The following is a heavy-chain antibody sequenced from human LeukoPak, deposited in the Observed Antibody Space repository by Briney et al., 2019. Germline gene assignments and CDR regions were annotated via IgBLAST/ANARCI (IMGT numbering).Heavy chain of an antibody. CDR2: ISYDGSNK. V-gene: IGHV3-30*04. CDR1: GFTFSSYA. CDR3: AKCGLYTFGLYNY. D-gene: IGHD5-18*01. Sequence: QTGGSLRLSCAASGFTFSSYAMHWVRQAPGKGLEWVAVISYDGSNKYYADSVKGRFTISRDNSKTTVYLQMNSLRAEDTAVYYCAKCGLYTFGLYNYWGQGTLVTVSS. J-gene: IGHJ4*02.